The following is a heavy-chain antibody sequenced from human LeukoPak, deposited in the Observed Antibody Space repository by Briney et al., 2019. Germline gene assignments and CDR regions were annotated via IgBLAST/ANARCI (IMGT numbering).Heavy chain of an antibody. CDR1: GYTFTGYY. CDR2: INPNSGGT. Sequence: ASVKVSCKASGYTFTGYYMHWVRQAPGQGLEWMGWINPNSGGTNYAQEFQGRVTMTRDTSISTAYMELSRLRSDDTAVYYCARELIMTTVTRDYWGQGTLVTVSS. CDR3: ARELIMTTVTRDY. V-gene: IGHV1-2*02. D-gene: IGHD4-17*01. J-gene: IGHJ4*02.